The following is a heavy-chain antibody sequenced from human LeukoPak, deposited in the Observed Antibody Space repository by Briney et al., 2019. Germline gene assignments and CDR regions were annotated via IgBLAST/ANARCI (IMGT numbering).Heavy chain of an antibody. D-gene: IGHD3-10*01. CDR2: IIPILGIA. Sequence: SVKVSCKASGGTFSSYAISWVRQAPGQGLEWMGRIIPILGIANYAQKFQGRVTITADKSTSTAYMELSSLRSKDTAVYYCARALYYYGSGSYYLDAFDIWGQGTMVTVSS. V-gene: IGHV1-69*04. CDR1: GGTFSSYA. CDR3: ARALYYYGSGSYYLDAFDI. J-gene: IGHJ3*02.